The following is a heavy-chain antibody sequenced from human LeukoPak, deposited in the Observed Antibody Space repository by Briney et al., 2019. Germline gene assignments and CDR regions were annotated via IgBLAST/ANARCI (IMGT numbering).Heavy chain of an antibody. CDR3: ARSRITMPRMDV. V-gene: IGHV3-30*03. D-gene: IGHD3-10*01. Sequence: PGGSLRLSCAASGFTFSSYGMHWVRQAPGKGLEWVAVISYDGSNKYYADSVKGRFTISRDNSKNTLYLQMNSLRAEDTAVYYCARSRITMPRMDVWGQGTTVTVSS. J-gene: IGHJ6*02. CDR1: GFTFSSYG. CDR2: ISYDGSNK.